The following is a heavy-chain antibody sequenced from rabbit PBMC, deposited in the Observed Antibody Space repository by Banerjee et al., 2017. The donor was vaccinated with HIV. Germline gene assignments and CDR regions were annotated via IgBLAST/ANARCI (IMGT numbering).Heavy chain of an antibody. V-gene: IGHV1S43*01. J-gene: IGHJ4*01. CDR2: IYTGDGST. Sequence: QSLEESGGGLVQPEGSLALTCKASGFTISSSYYMCWVRQAPGKGLEWIACIYTGDGSTYYASWVNGRFTSSRSTSLNTVDLKMTSLTAADTATYFCARSFAGYGGYGYATAFNLWGPGTLVTV. CDR1: GFTISSSYY. CDR3: ARSFAGYGGYGYATAFNL. D-gene: IGHD6-1*01.